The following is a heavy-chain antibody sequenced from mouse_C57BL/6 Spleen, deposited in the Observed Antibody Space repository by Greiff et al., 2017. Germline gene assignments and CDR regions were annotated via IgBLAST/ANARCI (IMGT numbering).Heavy chain of an antibody. Sequence: EVHLVESGPGLVKPSQSLSLTCSVTGYSITSGYYWNWIRQFPGNKLEWMGYISYDGSNNYNPSLKNRISITRDTSKNQFFLKLNSVTTEDTATXYCARVPYYGSSYGYFDVWGTGTTVTVSS. D-gene: IGHD1-1*01. V-gene: IGHV3-6*01. CDR1: GYSITSGYY. CDR3: ARVPYYGSSYGYFDV. J-gene: IGHJ1*03. CDR2: ISYDGSN.